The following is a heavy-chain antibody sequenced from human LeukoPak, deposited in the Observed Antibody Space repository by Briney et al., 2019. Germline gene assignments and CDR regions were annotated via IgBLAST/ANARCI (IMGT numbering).Heavy chain of an antibody. J-gene: IGHJ4*01. CDR3: ARHRDYYDT. CDR2: IYSSGSA. CDR1: RSSINNNF. Sequence: PSETLSLTCTVSRSSINNNFWTWIRQPPGKGLEWIGYIYSSGSANYNPSLKSRVIVSGDTSKNQISLKLTSVTAADTAVYFCARHRDYYDTWGHGTLVTVSS. D-gene: IGHD3-22*01. V-gene: IGHV4-59*08.